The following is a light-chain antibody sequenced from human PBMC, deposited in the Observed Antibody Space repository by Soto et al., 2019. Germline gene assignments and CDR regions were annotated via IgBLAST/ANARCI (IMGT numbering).Light chain of an antibody. CDR2: LNSDGSH. Sequence: QSVLTQSPSASASLGASVKLTCTLSSGHSNYAIALHQQQSEKGPRYLMRLNSDGSHSKGDGIPDRFSGSSSGAERYLTSSSLQSEDEADYYCQTWSSGIVVFGGRTQLTVL. CDR1: SGHSNYA. CDR3: QTWSSGIVV. J-gene: IGLJ2*01. V-gene: IGLV4-69*01.